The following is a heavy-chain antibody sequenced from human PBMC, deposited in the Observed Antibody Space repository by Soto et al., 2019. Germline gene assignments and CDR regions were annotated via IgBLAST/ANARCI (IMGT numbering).Heavy chain of an antibody. CDR2: IYYSGST. V-gene: IGHV4-59*01. Sequence: SETLSLTCTVSGGSISSYYWSWIRQPPGKGLEWIGYIYYSGSTNYNPSLKSRVTISVDTSKNQFSLKLSSVTAADTAVYYCARGTRDDFWSGYYSPTGYYYGMDVWGQGTKVTVSS. CDR1: GGSISSYY. CDR3: ARGTRDDFWSGYYSPTGYYYGMDV. J-gene: IGHJ6*02. D-gene: IGHD3-3*01.